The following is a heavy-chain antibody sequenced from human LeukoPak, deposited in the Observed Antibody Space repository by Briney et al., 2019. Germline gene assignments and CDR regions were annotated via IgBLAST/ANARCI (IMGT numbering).Heavy chain of an antibody. CDR2: INSDGSST. J-gene: IGHJ4*02. CDR1: GFTFSSYW. CDR3: ARGVEQQLPLDLDY. V-gene: IGHV3-74*01. D-gene: IGHD6-13*01. Sequence: PGGSLRLSCAASGFTFSSYWMHWVRQAPGKGLVWVSRINSDGSSTSYADSVKGRFTISRDNAKNSLYLQMNSLRAEDTAVYYCARGVEQQLPLDLDYWGQGTLVTVSS.